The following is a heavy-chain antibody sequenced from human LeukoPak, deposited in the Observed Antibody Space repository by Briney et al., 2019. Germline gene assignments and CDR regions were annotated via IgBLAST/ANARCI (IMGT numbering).Heavy chain of an antibody. J-gene: IGHJ3*02. D-gene: IGHD2-2*01. CDR2: ISYDGSNK. CDR1: GFTFSSYA. V-gene: IGHV3-30-3*01. Sequence: GGSLRLSCAASGFTFSSYAMHWVRQAPGKGLEWVAVISYDGSNKYYADSVKGRFTISRDNSKNTLYLQMNSLRAEDTAVCYCARPLSTPLDAFDIWGQGTMVTVSS. CDR3: ARPLSTPLDAFDI.